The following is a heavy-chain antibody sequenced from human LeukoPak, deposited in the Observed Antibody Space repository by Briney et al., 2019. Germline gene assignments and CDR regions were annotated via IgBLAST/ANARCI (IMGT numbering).Heavy chain of an antibody. CDR1: GGSISSYY. V-gene: IGHV4-59*08. Sequence: SETLSLTCTVSGGSISSYYWSWIRQPPGKGLEWIGYIYYSGSTNYKPSLKSRVTISVDTSKNQFSLKLSSVTAADTAVYYCARHVGYSSSWSMRYYFDYWGQGTLVTVSS. CDR2: IYYSGST. J-gene: IGHJ4*02. D-gene: IGHD6-13*01. CDR3: ARHVGYSSSWSMRYYFDY.